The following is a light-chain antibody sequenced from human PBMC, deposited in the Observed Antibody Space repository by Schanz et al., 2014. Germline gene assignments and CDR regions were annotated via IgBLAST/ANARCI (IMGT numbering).Light chain of an antibody. J-gene: IGKJ1*01. Sequence: EIVLTQSPGTLSLSPGERATLSCRTSQSVSSNYLAWYQQKPGQAPRLLIYGASIRDTGIPDRFSGSGSGTDFTLTISRLEPEDFAVYYCQQYAGSPSWTFGQGTQVEIK. CDR1: QSVSSNY. CDR3: QQYAGSPSWT. CDR2: GAS. V-gene: IGKV3-20*01.